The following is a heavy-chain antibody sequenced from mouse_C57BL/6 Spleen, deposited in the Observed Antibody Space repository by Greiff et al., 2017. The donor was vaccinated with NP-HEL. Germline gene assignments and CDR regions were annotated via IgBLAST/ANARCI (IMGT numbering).Heavy chain of an antibody. Sequence: EVKLVESGPGLVKPSQSLSLTCSVTGYSITSGYYWNWIRQFPGNKLEWMGYISYDGSNNYNPSLKNRISITRDTSKNQFFLKLNSVTTEDTATYYCARGDSIFAYWGQGTLVTVSA. CDR3: ARGDSIFAY. CDR2: ISYDGSN. CDR1: GYSITSGYY. D-gene: IGHD2-10*02. V-gene: IGHV3-6*01. J-gene: IGHJ3*01.